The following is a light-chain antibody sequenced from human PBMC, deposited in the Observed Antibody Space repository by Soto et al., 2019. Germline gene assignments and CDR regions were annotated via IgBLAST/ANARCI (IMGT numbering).Light chain of an antibody. J-gene: IGKJ1*01. CDR2: KAS. CDR1: QSIGSW. Sequence: DIQMTQSPSTQSASVGDRVPITCRASQSIGSWLAWYQQKPGKAPKLLIYKASSLESGVPSRFSGSGSGTEFTLTISSLQPDDFASYYCQQYGSYSPWTFGQGTKVEIK. V-gene: IGKV1-5*03. CDR3: QQYGSYSPWT.